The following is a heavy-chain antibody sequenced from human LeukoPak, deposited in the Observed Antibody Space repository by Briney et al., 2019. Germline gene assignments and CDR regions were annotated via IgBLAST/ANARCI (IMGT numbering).Heavy chain of an antibody. Sequence: PGGSLRLSCAASGFTFGSYSMNWVRQAPGKGLEWVSSISSSSSYIYYADSVKGRFTISRDNAKNSLYLQMNSLRAEDTAVYYCARDLDPFGVVPNWFDPWGQGTLVTVSS. CDR1: GFTFGSYS. CDR3: ARDLDPFGVVPNWFDP. D-gene: IGHD3-3*01. J-gene: IGHJ5*02. V-gene: IGHV3-21*01. CDR2: ISSSSSYI.